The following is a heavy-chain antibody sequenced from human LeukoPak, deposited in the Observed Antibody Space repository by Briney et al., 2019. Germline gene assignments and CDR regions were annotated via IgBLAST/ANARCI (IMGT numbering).Heavy chain of an antibody. D-gene: IGHD6-25*01. CDR2: INPNSGVT. V-gene: IGHV1-2*02. CDR3: ARDSHGSLDY. J-gene: IGHJ4*02. Sequence: ASVRVSCTASGVTFSTLTFSWVRQAPGQGLEWMGWINPNSGVTNYAQKFQGRVTMTRDTSISAAYMELSSLRSDDTAVYYCARDSHGSLDYWGQGTLVTVSS. CDR1: GVTFSTLT.